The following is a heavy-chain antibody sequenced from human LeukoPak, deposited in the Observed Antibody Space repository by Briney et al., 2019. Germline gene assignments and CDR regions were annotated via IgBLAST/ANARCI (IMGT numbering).Heavy chain of an antibody. V-gene: IGHV4-39*01. Sequence: SETLSLTCTVSGGSISSSSYYWGWIRQPPGKGLEWIGSIYYSGSTYYNPSLKSRVTISVDTSKNQFSLKLSSVTAADTAVHYCARQNWAFDYWGQGTLVTVSS. CDR2: IYYSGST. J-gene: IGHJ4*02. CDR1: GGSISSSSYY. D-gene: IGHD7-27*01. CDR3: ARQNWAFDY.